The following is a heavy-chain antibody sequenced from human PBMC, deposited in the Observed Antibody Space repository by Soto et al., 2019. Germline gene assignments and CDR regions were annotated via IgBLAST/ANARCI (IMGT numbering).Heavy chain of an antibody. D-gene: IGHD3-3*01. V-gene: IGHV1-69*13. CDR1: GGAFSSYA. CDR2: IIPIFGTA. Sequence: SVKVSCKASGGAFSSYAISWVRQAPGQGLEWMGGIIPIFGTANYAQKFQGRVTITADESTSTAYMELSSLRSEDTAVYYCARSQERITIFGVVINWFDPWGQGNLVTVSS. J-gene: IGHJ5*02. CDR3: ARSQERITIFGVVINWFDP.